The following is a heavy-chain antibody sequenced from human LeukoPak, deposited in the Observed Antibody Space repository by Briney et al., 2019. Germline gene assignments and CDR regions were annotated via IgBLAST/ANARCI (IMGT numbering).Heavy chain of an antibody. Sequence: SVKVSCKASGYTFTSYGISWVRQAPGQGLEWMGGIIPIFGTANYAQKFQGRVTITADKSTSTAYMELSSLRSEDTAVYCCARNGASSGWYRRDYYYYMDVWGKGTTVTVSS. CDR1: GYTFTSYG. D-gene: IGHD6-19*01. CDR2: IIPIFGTA. CDR3: ARNGASSGWYRRDYYYYMDV. V-gene: IGHV1-69*06. J-gene: IGHJ6*03.